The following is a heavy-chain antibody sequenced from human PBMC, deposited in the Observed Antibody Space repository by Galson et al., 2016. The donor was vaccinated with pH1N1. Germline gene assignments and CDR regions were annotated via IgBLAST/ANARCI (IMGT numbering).Heavy chain of an antibody. CDR2: IDPSDGTT. CDR3: ARRYYFYY. J-gene: IGHJ4*02. CDR1: GYSVTRYY. V-gene: IGHV1-46*01. Sequence: SVKVSCKASGYSVTRYYMRWVRQAPGQGLEWMGIIDPSDGTTTYSQKFRGRITMTRDTPTNSVYMELSSLTSDDTAVYYCARRYYFYYWGQGTLITVSS.